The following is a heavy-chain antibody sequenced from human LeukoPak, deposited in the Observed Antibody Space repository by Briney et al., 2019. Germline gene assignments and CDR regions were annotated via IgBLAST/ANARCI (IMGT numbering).Heavy chain of an antibody. D-gene: IGHD2-8*01. CDR3: AKEGYQLLYYCTNGVCRSPDFDY. CDR2: ISGSGGST. Sequence: GGSLRLSCAASGFTFSSYAMIWVRQAPGKGLEWVSAISGSGGSTYYADSVKGRFTISRDNSKNTLYLQMNSLRAEDTAVYYCAKEGYQLLYYCTNGVCRSPDFDYWGQGTLVTVSS. V-gene: IGHV3-23*01. CDR1: GFTFSSYA. J-gene: IGHJ4*02.